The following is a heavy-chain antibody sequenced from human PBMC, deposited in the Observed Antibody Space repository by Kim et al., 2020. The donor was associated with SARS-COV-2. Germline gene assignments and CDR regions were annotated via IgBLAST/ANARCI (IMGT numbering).Heavy chain of an antibody. Sequence: SETLSLTCTVSGGSISSGSYYWSWIRQPAGKGLEWIGRIYTSGSTNNNPSLKSRVTISVDTSKNQFSLKLSSVTAADTAVYYCARISAGVTGPYYYGSGSGYYYGMDVWGQGTTVTVSS. V-gene: IGHV4-61*02. D-gene: IGHD3-10*01. J-gene: IGHJ6*02. CDR2: IYTSGST. CDR3: ARISAGVTGPYYYGSGSGYYYGMDV. CDR1: GGSISSGSYY.